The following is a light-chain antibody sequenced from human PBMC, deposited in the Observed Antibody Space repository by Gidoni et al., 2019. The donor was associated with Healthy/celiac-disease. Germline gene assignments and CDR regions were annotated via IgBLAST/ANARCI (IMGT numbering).Light chain of an antibody. J-gene: IGKJ4*01. CDR1: QGISSA. CDR2: DAS. V-gene: IGKV1-13*02. CDR3: QQFNSYPLT. Sequence: IQLTPSPSSLSASVGDRVTITCRASQGISSALAWYQQKPGNSPRLLIYDASSLETGVPSRFSGSGSGTYFTLTISSLQPEDFATYYCQQFNSYPLTFGGGTKVEIK.